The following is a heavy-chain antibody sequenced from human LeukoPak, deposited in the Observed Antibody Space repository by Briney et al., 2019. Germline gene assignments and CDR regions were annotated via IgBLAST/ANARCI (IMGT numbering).Heavy chain of an antibody. V-gene: IGHV5-51*01. D-gene: IGHD6-13*01. J-gene: IGHJ4*02. CDR2: IYPGESDT. CDR1: GYSFTSYW. Sequence: GQSLKISCKVSGYSFTSYWIGWVRQMPGKGLGWMAIIYPGESDTRYSPSFQGQVTISADTAYLQWSSLKASDTAMTYCAIILSSWWYFDFWGQGTLVSV. CDR3: AIILSSWWYFDF.